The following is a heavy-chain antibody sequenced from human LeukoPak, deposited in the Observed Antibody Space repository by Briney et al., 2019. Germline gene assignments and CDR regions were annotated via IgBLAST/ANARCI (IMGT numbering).Heavy chain of an antibody. CDR3: ARREVGFDY. Sequence: PGGSLRLSCAASGFTFSDYWIYWVRQAPGKGLVWVSRLNADGNSITYADSVRGRFTISRDNAKNTLYLQMNSLRAEDTAVYYCARREVGFDYWGQGTLVTVSS. J-gene: IGHJ4*02. CDR2: LNADGNSI. V-gene: IGHV3-74*01. CDR1: GFTFSDYW. D-gene: IGHD2-2*01.